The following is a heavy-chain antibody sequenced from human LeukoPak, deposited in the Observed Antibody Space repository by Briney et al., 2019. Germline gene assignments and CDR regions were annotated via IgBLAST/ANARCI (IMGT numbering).Heavy chain of an antibody. V-gene: IGHV4-59*08. Sequence: SETLSLTCTVSGGSLSSYYWSWIRQPPGKGLEWIGYIYYSGSTNYNPSLKSRVTISVDTSKNQFSLKLSSVTAADTAVYYCARHDGSSWYVAFDYWGQGTLVTVSS. D-gene: IGHD6-13*01. CDR3: ARHDGSSWYVAFDY. CDR1: GGSLSSYY. CDR2: IYYSGST. J-gene: IGHJ4*02.